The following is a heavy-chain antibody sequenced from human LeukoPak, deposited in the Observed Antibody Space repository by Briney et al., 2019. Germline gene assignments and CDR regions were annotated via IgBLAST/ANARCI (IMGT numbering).Heavy chain of an antibody. CDR1: GFTFSLYA. J-gene: IGHJ6*03. V-gene: IGHV3-23*01. D-gene: IGHD5-18*01. Sequence: PGGSLRLSCAASGFTFSLYAMSWVRQAPGRGLEWVSSITGSGSSTFYADSAKGRFTISRDNSKNTLYLQMNSLRAEDTAVYYCAKAPYNYEKINYYYYMDVWGKGTTVTVSS. CDR2: ITGSGSST. CDR3: AKAPYNYEKINYYYYMDV.